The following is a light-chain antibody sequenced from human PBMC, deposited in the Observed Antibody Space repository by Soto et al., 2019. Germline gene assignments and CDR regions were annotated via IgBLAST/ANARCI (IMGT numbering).Light chain of an antibody. J-gene: IGLJ3*02. CDR1: SSNIGAGYY. CDR3: QSYDSSLSGSV. V-gene: IGLV1-40*01. CDR2: SNN. Sequence: QLVLTQPPSVSGAPGQRVTISCTGSSSNIGAGYYVHWYQQLPGTAPKLLIYSNNNRPSGVPDRFSGSKSGTSASLAITGLQAEDEADYYCQSYDSSLSGSVFGGGTKVTVL.